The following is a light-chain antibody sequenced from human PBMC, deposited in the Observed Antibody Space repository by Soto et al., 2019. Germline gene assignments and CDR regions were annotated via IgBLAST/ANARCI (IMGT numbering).Light chain of an antibody. J-gene: IGLJ3*02. Sequence: QSVLTQPASVSGSPGQSITISCTGTSSDVGGYNYVSWYQQHPGKAPKLMIYEVSNRPSGVSNRFSGFKSGNTASLTISGLQAEDEADYYCSSYTSSSFWVFGGGTKVTVL. CDR1: SSDVGGYNY. V-gene: IGLV2-14*01. CDR3: SSYTSSSFWV. CDR2: EVS.